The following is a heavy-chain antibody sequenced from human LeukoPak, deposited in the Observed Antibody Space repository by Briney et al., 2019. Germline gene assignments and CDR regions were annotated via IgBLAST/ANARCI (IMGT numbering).Heavy chain of an antibody. Sequence: GGSLRLSCAASGFTFSSYGMHWVRQAPGKGLEWVALISYDGSNKYYADSVKDRFTISRDNSKNTLYLQMSSLITEDTALYYCARDNEPLPMDVWGKGTTVTVSA. V-gene: IGHV3-30*19. J-gene: IGHJ6*04. D-gene: IGHD1-1*01. CDR3: ARDNEPLPMDV. CDR1: GFTFSSYG. CDR2: ISYDGSNK.